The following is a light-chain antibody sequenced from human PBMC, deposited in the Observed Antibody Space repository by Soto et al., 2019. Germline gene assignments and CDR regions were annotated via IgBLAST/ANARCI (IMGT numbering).Light chain of an antibody. CDR2: WAS. CDR3: QQYYSTPLT. Sequence: DIVMTQSPDSLAVSLGERATINCKSSQRLLYNSNNKNYLAWYQQKPGQPPKLLIYWASTRESGVPDRFSGSGSGTHFTLTISSLQAEDVAVYYCQQYYSTPLTFGGGTKVQIK. V-gene: IGKV4-1*01. J-gene: IGKJ4*01. CDR1: QRLLYNSNNKNY.